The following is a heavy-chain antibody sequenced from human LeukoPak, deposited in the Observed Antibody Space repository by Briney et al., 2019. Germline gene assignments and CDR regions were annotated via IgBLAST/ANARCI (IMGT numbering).Heavy chain of an antibody. D-gene: IGHD6-19*01. Sequence: GGSLRLSCVGSGFTFRSHAMSWVRQAPEKGLEFVSGIYENGGTTYYADSVKGRFSISRDNSKNTLYLQMDSLRGEDTAVYYCAKDHVYSSGWTTDFDYWGQGTLVTVSS. CDR3: AKDHVYSSGWTTDFDY. CDR2: IYENGGTT. CDR1: GFTFRSHA. V-gene: IGHV3-23*01. J-gene: IGHJ4*02.